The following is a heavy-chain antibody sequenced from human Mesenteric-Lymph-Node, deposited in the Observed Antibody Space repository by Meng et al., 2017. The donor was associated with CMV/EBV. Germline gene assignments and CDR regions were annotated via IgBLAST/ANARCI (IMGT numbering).Heavy chain of an antibody. CDR1: GFTFSSYA. CDR3: AKGFAFTNPHYFDY. V-gene: IGHV3-23*01. J-gene: IGHJ4*02. Sequence: GESLKISCAASGFTFSSYAMSWVRQTPGKGLEWVSAIRGSGGSTYYADSVKGRFTISRDNSRNTVFLQMNSLRAEDTAIYYCAKGFAFTNPHYFDYWGQGTLVTVSS. CDR2: IRGSGGST. D-gene: IGHD2-21*01.